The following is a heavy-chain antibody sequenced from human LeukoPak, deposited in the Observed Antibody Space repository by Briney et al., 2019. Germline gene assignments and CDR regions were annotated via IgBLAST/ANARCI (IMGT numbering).Heavy chain of an antibody. CDR1: GGSISSYY. Sequence: SETLSLTCTVSGGSISSYYRSWIRQPAGKGLEWIGRTYTSGSTNYNPSLKSRVTMSVDTSKNQFSLKLSSVTAADTAVYYCAGDYYDSSGYYYDYWGQGTLVTVSS. D-gene: IGHD3-22*01. CDR2: TYTSGST. V-gene: IGHV4-4*07. J-gene: IGHJ4*02. CDR3: AGDYYDSSGYYYDY.